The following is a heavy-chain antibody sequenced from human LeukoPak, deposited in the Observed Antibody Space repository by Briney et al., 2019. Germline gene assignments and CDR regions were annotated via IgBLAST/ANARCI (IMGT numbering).Heavy chain of an antibody. D-gene: IGHD3-9*01. J-gene: IGHJ4*02. CDR1: GGSISSSNW. Sequence: PSGTLSLTCAVSGGSISSSNWWSWVRQPPGKGLEWIGEIYHSGSTNYNPSLKSRVTISVDTSKNQFSLKLSSVTAADTAVYYCARHHNYDILTGYRHLDFDYWGQGTLVTVSS. CDR2: IYHSGST. CDR3: ARHHNYDILTGYRHLDFDY. V-gene: IGHV4-4*02.